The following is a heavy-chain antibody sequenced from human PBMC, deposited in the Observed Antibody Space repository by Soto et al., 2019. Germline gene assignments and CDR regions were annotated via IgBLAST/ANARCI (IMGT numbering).Heavy chain of an antibody. Sequence: QVQLVQSGAEVKEPGASVKVSCKASGYTFTNFDINWVRQATGQGLEWMGWMNPDSGYTGYLQKFQDRVTMTRDTSITTAYMELSNLGSKDTAVYYCARSSGGSSASHDYWGQGTLVTVSS. D-gene: IGHD6-6*01. CDR1: GYTFTNFD. V-gene: IGHV1-8*01. J-gene: IGHJ4*02. CDR3: ARSSGGSSASHDY. CDR2: MNPDSGYT.